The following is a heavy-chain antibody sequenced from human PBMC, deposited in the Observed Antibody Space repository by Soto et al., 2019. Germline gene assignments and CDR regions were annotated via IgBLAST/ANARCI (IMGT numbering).Heavy chain of an antibody. J-gene: IGHJ5*02. D-gene: IGHD2-21*02. CDR1: GAPITSGAYS. CDR2: IYQSGST. V-gene: IGHV4-30-2*01. CDR3: ARDMSGCSSSDCYLSGWFDP. Sequence: QLQLRESGSGLVKPSQTLSLTCTVSGAPITSGAYSWSWIRHPPGKGLEWIGFIYQSGSTHYNPSLKSRVTISVDRSKNHFSLQLTSLTAADTAVYYCARDMSGCSSSDCYLSGWFDPWGPGTLVTVSS.